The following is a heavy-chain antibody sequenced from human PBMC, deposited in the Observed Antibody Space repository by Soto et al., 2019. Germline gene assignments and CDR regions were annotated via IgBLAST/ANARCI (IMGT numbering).Heavy chain of an antibody. D-gene: IGHD3-16*01. CDR2: IKPDGSAT. CDR1: DFTFRNYW. J-gene: IGHJ4*02. CDR3: FGGNGGPQ. V-gene: IGHV3-7*03. Sequence: EVQLVESGGDLVQPGGSLRLSCATSDFTFRNYWMNWVRQAPGKGLEWVANIKPDGSATNYVDSVKGRFTISRDNVRKSVSLQMNSLRVEDTAVYFCFGGNGGPQWGQGTLVTVSS.